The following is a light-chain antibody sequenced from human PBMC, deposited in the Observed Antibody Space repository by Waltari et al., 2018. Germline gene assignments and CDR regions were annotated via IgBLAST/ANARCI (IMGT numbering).Light chain of an antibody. Sequence: SYDLIQSPSVSVSPGQTATITCSGDELEQKCVCWYQQMPGQSPVLVIYEDVSRPSEIPQRFSGSNSGNTAPLTISGTQPMDEADYYCQAWDSGVAGVFGTGTKVTVL. CDR2: EDV. CDR1: ELEQKC. CDR3: QAWDSGVAGV. V-gene: IGLV3-1*01. J-gene: IGLJ1*01.